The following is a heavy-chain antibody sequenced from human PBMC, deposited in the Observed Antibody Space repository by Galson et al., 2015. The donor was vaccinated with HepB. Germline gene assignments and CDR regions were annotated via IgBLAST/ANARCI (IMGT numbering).Heavy chain of an antibody. D-gene: IGHD3-22*01. CDR2: IYPGDSDT. Sequence: QSGAEVKKPGESLKISCKGSGYSFTSYWIGWVRQMPGKGLEWMGIIYPGDSDTRYSPSFQGQVTISADKPISTAYLQWSSLKASDTAMYYCARHAGYYDSSGYFYTPYYYYYMDVWGKGTTVTVSS. V-gene: IGHV5-51*01. CDR3: ARHAGYYDSSGYFYTPYYYYYMDV. CDR1: GYSFTSYW. J-gene: IGHJ6*03.